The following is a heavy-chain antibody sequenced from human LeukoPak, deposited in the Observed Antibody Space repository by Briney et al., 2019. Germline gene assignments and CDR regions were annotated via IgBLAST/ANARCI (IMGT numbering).Heavy chain of an antibody. CDR2: ITSSSSHI. D-gene: IGHD1-26*01. V-gene: IGHV3-21*06. Sequence: PGGSLRLSCAASGFTFSSYNMNWVRQAPGKGLEWVSSITSSSSHIYYADSVKGRFTISRDNAKNSLYLQMDSLRVEDTAEYYCARDPYSGNYGAYYYYYMDVWGKGTTVTVSS. CDR1: GFTFSSYN. J-gene: IGHJ6*03. CDR3: ARDPYSGNYGAYYYYYMDV.